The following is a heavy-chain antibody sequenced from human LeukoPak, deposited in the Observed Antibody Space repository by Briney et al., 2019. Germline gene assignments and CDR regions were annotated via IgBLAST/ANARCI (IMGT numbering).Heavy chain of an antibody. Sequence: PGGSLRLSCAASGFTFSSYWMHWVRQAPGKGLVWVSRINNDGSSTTYADSVKGRFTISRDNAKNSVYLQMNSLRDEDTAVYYCARGSGDMDVWGKGTTVTISS. CDR2: INNDGSST. J-gene: IGHJ6*03. D-gene: IGHD4-17*01. V-gene: IGHV3-74*01. CDR1: GFTFSSYW. CDR3: ARGSGDMDV.